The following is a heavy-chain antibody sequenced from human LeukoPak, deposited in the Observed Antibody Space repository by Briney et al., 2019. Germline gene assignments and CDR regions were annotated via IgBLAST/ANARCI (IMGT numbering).Heavy chain of an antibody. Sequence: ASVKVSCKASGYTFSDYFMNWVRQAPGQGLEWMGWINPKTGGTTYTQKFQGRVTMTRDMSITTAYMDLSRLTSDDTAVYYCTRAFEYGWFDPWGQGTQVIVSS. J-gene: IGHJ5*02. CDR1: GYTFSDYF. V-gene: IGHV1-2*02. D-gene: IGHD4-17*01. CDR2: INPKTGGT. CDR3: TRAFEYGWFDP.